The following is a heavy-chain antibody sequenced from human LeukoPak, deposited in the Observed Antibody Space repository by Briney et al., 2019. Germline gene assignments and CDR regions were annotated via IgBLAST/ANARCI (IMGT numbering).Heavy chain of an antibody. CDR1: GGSISSGGYY. CDR3: AREHGDYSFTF. V-gene: IGHV4-31*03. Sequence: SETLSLTCTVSGGSISSGGYYWSWIRQHPGKGLEWIGYIYYSGSTYYNPSLKSRVAISVDTSKNQFSLKLSSVTAADTAVYYCAREHGDYSFTFWGQGTLVTVSS. D-gene: IGHD4-17*01. J-gene: IGHJ4*02. CDR2: IYYSGST.